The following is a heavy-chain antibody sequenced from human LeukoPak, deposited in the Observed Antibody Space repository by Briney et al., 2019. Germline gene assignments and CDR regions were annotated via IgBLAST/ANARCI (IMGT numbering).Heavy chain of an antibody. D-gene: IGHD2-8*01. CDR1: GGSISSYY. J-gene: IGHJ4*02. CDR3: ARNAEGLDY. V-gene: IGHV4-59*01. Sequence: SETLSLTCTVSGGSISSYYWSWIRQPPGKGLEWIGYIYYSGSTNYNPSLKSRVTISVDTSRKQFSLKLSSVTAADTAVYYCARNAEGLDYWGQGTLVTVSS. CDR2: IYYSGST.